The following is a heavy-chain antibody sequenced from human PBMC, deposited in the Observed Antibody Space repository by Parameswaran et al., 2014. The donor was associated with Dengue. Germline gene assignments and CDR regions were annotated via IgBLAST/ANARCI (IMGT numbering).Heavy chain of an antibody. Sequence: WIRQPPGKGLEWVAVISYDGSNKYYADSVKGRFTISRDNSKNTLYLQMNSLRAEDTAVYYCAKDLPYMGVPPYYYYGMDVWGQGTTVTVSS. V-gene: IGHV3-30*18. CDR2: ISYDGSNK. CDR3: AKDLPYMGVPPYYYYGMDV. J-gene: IGHJ6*02. D-gene: IGHD1-26*01.